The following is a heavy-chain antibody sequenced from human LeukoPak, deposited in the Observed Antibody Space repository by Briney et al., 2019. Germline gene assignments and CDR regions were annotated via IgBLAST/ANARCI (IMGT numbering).Heavy chain of an antibody. CDR1: GFTFSSYA. J-gene: IGHJ4*02. CDR2: IYYSGSL. CDR3: ARAGYCSGGTCYSGFFDF. Sequence: LRLSCAASGFTFSSYAMSWIRQHPGKGLEWIGYIYYSGSLHYNPSLKSRVSISVDTSKNQFSLKLSSVTAADTAVYYCARAGYCSGGTCYSGFFDFWGQGTLVTVSS. V-gene: IGHV4-31*02. D-gene: IGHD2-15*01.